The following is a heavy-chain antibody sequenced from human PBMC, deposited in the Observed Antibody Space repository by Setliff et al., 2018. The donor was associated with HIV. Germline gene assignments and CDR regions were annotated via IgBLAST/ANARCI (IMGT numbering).Heavy chain of an antibody. Sequence: SETLSLTCTVSGGSISGFYWSWIRQSAGKGLEWIGRIHTSGDSDFNPSLKGRVTMSVDTSKNQFSLKLSSVTAADTAVFYCARGGYSYGFGRHRAYFQYWGQGTQVTVSS. J-gene: IGHJ1*01. D-gene: IGHD5-18*01. V-gene: IGHV4-4*07. CDR1: GGSISGFY. CDR2: IHTSGDS. CDR3: ARGGYSYGFGRHRAYFQY.